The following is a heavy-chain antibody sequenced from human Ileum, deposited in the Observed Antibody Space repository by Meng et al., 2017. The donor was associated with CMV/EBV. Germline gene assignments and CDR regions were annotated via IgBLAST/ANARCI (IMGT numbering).Heavy chain of an antibody. J-gene: IGHJ4*02. CDR3: ARRRSNWNYLTDY. Sequence: ASVKVSCKASGYTFTGYYMHWVRQAPGQGLEWMGWINPNSGGTNYAQKFQGRVTMTRDTSISTAYMELSRLASDDTAVYYCARRRSNWNYLTDYWGQGTLVTVSS. D-gene: IGHD1-7*01. CDR1: GYTFTGYY. V-gene: IGHV1-2*02. CDR2: INPNSGGT.